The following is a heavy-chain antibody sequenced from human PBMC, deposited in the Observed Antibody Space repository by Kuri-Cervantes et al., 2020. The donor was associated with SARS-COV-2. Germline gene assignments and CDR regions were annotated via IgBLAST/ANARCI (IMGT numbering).Heavy chain of an antibody. CDR1: GCTFSSYG. V-gene: IGHV3-33*01. Sequence: GESLEIPCAASGCTFSSYGMHWVRQAPGKGLEWVAVIWYDGSNKYYADSVKGRFTISRDNSKNTLYLQMNSLRAEDTAVYYCARDIVVVPAAMPGWFDPWGQGTLVTVSS. CDR3: ARDIVVVPAAMPGWFDP. CDR2: IWYDGSNK. J-gene: IGHJ5*02. D-gene: IGHD2-2*01.